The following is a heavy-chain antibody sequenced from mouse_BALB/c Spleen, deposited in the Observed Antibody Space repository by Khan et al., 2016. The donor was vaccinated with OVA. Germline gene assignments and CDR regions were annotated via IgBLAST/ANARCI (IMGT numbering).Heavy chain of an antibody. CDR2: INTYTGEP. J-gene: IGHJ4*01. CDR1: GYSFTNYG. V-gene: IGHV9-3-1*01. Sequence: QIQLVQSGPELKKPGETVKISCKASGYSFTNYGMNWVKQSPGKPLTWMGWINTYTGEPTYAADFTGRFAFSLETSASTAYLQINNLKNEDTATYCCARPPDFPYTLDHWGQGTSVTVSS. CDR3: ARPPDFPYTLDH.